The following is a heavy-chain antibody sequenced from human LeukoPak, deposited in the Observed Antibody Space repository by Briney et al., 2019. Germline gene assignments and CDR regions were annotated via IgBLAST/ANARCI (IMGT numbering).Heavy chain of an antibody. J-gene: IGHJ4*02. Sequence: ASVKVSCKASGHTFTSYYMHWVRQAPGQGLEWMGIINPSGGSTSYAQKFQGRVTMTRDTSTSTVYMELSSLRSEDTAVYYCARDYPFEEPDIVVVPAATHVLDYWGQGTLVTVSS. CDR1: GHTFTSYY. V-gene: IGHV1-46*03. CDR3: ARDYPFEEPDIVVVPAATHVLDY. D-gene: IGHD2-2*01. CDR2: INPSGGST.